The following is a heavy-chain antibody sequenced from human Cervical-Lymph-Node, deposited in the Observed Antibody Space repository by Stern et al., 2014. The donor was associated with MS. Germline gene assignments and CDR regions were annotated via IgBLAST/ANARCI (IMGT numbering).Heavy chain of an antibody. CDR1: GFTFSTYA. CDR3: ARTSLRKVRGVKYHNGLDV. V-gene: IGHV3-30*01. CDR2: TSYDGSKQ. Sequence: VQLVESGGGVVQPGRSLRLSCAASGFTFSTYALSGVRQAPVTGLEWEAITSYDGSKQYYADSVKGRFTISRDNSNNTLYLQLNSLRPEDTAIYYCARTSLRKVRGVKYHNGLDVWGQGTTVTVSS. D-gene: IGHD3-10*01. J-gene: IGHJ6*02.